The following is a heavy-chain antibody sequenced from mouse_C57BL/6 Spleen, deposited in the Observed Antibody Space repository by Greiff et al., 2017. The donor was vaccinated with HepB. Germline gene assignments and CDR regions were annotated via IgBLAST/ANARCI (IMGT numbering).Heavy chain of an antibody. V-gene: IGHV1-64*01. CDR1: GYTFTSYW. CDR2: IHPNSGST. D-gene: IGHD1-1*01. CDR3: ASRTTGYFDV. J-gene: IGHJ1*03. Sequence: QVQLQQPGAELVKPGASVKLSCKASGYTFTSYWMHWVKQRPGQGLEWIGMIHPNSGSTNYNEKFKSKATLTVDKSSSTAYMQLSRLTSEASAVSYCASRTTGYFDVWGTGTTVTVSS.